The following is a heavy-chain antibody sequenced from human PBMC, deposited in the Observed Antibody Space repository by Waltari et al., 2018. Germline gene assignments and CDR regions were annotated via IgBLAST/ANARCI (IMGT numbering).Heavy chain of an antibody. D-gene: IGHD2-15*01. V-gene: IGHV1-58*01. J-gene: IGHJ6*03. CDR1: GFTFTSSA. Sequence: QMQLVQSGPEVKKPGTSVKVSCKASGFTFTSSAVQWVRQARGQRLEWIGWIVVGSGNTNYAQKFQERVTITRDMSTSTAYMELISLRSEATAVYYCAAGVCSGGSCYSVGYYYYMDVWGKGTTVTVSS. CDR2: IVVGSGNT. CDR3: AAGVCSGGSCYSVGYYYYMDV.